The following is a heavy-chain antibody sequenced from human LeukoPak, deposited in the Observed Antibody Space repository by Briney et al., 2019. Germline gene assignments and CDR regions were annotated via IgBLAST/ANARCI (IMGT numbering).Heavy chain of an antibody. J-gene: IGHJ3*02. CDR3: GGASFWRGLQLDAFDI. CDR2: ITTYNGNT. V-gene: IGHV1-18*01. Sequence: ASVKVSCKASGYTFTAYGITWVRQAPGQGLEWMGWITTYNGNTNYAQNFQGRVTMTTDTSTSTAYMELRSLRSDDTAMYYCGGASFWRGLQLDAFDIWGQGTMVTVSS. CDR1: GYTFTAYG. D-gene: IGHD5-24*01.